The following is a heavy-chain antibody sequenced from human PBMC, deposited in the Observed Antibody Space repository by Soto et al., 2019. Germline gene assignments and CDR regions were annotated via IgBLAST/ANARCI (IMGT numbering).Heavy chain of an antibody. V-gene: IGHV3-23*01. D-gene: IGHD6-6*01. Sequence: EVQLLESGGALVQPGGSLRLSCAASGVFFSNYHMSWVRQSPGKGLQWVAAISGGGDSTYYADSVKGRFTISRDNSENTLWLQMNSLRAGDTAVYYCVKYGGAAARPTFCYGLDVWGQGTTVTVSS. CDR3: VKYGGAAARPTFCYGLDV. CDR1: GVFFSNYH. CDR2: ISGGGDST. J-gene: IGHJ6*02.